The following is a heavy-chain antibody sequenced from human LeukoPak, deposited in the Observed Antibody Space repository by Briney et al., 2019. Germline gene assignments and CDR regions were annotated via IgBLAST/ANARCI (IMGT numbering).Heavy chain of an antibody. D-gene: IGHD6-19*01. CDR1: GYTFTSYA. Sequence: ASVTVSCKASGYTFTSYAMNWVRQAPGQGLEWMGWINTNTGNPTYAQGFTGRFVFSLDTSVSTAYLQISSLKAEDTAVYYCARGPPSPLDEIAVAGVFDYWGQGTLVTVSS. V-gene: IGHV7-4-1*02. CDR2: INTNTGNP. J-gene: IGHJ4*02. CDR3: ARGPPSPLDEIAVAGVFDY.